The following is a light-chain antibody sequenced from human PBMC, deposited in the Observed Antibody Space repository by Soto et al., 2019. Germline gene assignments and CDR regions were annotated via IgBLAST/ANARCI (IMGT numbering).Light chain of an antibody. CDR3: QQYNNWPPFS. V-gene: IGKV3-15*01. CDR2: GAS. Sequence: EIVMTQSPATLSVSPGERATLSCRASQRISSTVAWYQQKNGQTPRLLIYGASTRAAGIPARFSGSGSGTDFTLTISSLQAEDFAVYYCQQYNNWPPFSFGPGTKVYI. CDR1: QRISST. J-gene: IGKJ3*01.